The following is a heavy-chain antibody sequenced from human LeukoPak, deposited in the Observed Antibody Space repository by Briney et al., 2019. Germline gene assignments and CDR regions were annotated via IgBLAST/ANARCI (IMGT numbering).Heavy chain of an antibody. CDR3: ARGRPGRYCSSTRCYMASPFDP. CDR2: IIPILGTA. CDR1: RGTFSSYA. D-gene: IGHD2-2*02. V-gene: IGHV1-69*13. J-gene: IGHJ5*02. Sequence: ASVKVSCKASRGTFSSYAISWVRQAPGQGLEWMGGIIPILGTANYAQKFQGRVTITADEFTSTAYMELSSLRSEDTAVYYCARGRPGRYCSSTRCYMASPFDPWGQGTLVTVSS.